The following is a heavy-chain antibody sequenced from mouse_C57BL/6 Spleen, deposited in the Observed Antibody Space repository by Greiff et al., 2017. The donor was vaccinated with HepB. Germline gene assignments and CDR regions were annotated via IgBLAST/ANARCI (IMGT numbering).Heavy chain of an antibody. CDR3: ARHWVTTVVATGAMDY. D-gene: IGHD1-1*01. V-gene: IGHV2-6-1*01. Sequence: VKLQQSGPGLVAPSQSLSITCTVSGFSLTSYGVHWVRQPPGKGLEWLVVIWSDGSTTYNSALKSRLSISKDNSKSQVFLKMNSLQTDDTAMYYCARHWVTTVVATGAMDYWGQGTSVTVSS. J-gene: IGHJ4*01. CDR1: GFSLTSYG. CDR2: IWSDGST.